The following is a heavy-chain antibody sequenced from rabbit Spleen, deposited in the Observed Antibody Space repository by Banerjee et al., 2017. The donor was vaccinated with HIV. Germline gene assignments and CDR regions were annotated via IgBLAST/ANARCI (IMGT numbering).Heavy chain of an antibody. Sequence: QEQLVESGGGLVQPGGSLKLSCKASGFDFSNYGVTWVRQAPGKGLEWIVCIDSGSSGFTYFASWAKGRFTISKTSSTTVTLQMTSLTAADTATYFCARDTGTSFSTYGMDLWGQGTLVTVS. D-gene: IGHD7-1*01. CDR3: ARDTGTSFSTYGMDL. CDR2: IDSGSSGFT. CDR1: GFDFSNYG. J-gene: IGHJ6*01. V-gene: IGHV1S45*01.